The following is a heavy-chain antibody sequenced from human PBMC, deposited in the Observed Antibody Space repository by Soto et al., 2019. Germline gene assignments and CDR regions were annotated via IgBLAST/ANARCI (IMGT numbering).Heavy chain of an antibody. CDR2: FSVTGGYT. J-gene: IGHJ5*02. Sequence: RLSCAGSGFTLSSYAMSWVRQAPGKGLEWVSTFSVTGGYTYYADSVKGRFTIFRDDSKNTLFLHMNSLRAADTAAYYCPRPQRPLTTYGPFDPWGQGTLVTVSS. CDR1: GFTLSSYA. D-gene: IGHD4-17*01. CDR3: PRPQRPLTTYGPFDP. V-gene: IGHV3-23*01.